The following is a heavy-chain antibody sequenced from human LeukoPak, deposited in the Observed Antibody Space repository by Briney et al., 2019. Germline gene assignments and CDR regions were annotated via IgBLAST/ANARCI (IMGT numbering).Heavy chain of an antibody. CDR3: GRVRISAARGYMDV. J-gene: IGHJ6*04. Sequence: GGSLRLSCAASGFTFSSYAIHWVRQAPGKGLEYVSTISSKGDNIFYANSVKGRFTISRDNSKNTVYLQMGSLRAEDMAVYYCGRVRISAARGYMDVWAKGPRSPSPQ. CDR1: GFTFSSYA. CDR2: ISSKGDNI. D-gene: IGHD6-13*01. V-gene: IGHV3-64*01.